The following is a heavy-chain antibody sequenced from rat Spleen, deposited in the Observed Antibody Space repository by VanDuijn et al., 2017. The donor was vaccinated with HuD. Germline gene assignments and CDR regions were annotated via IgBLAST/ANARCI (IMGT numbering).Heavy chain of an antibody. D-gene: IGHD1-10*01. CDR3: TTTWNFDY. J-gene: IGHJ2*01. V-gene: IGHV5-25*01. CDR1: GLSFSDYN. CDR2: ISTGGGNT. Sequence: EVQLVESGGGLVQPGRSMKLSCAASGLSFSDYNMAWVRQAPKKGLEWVASISTGGGNTYYRDSVKGRFTISRDDGESTLYLQMNSLRSEDTATYYCTTTWNFDYWGQGVMVTVSS.